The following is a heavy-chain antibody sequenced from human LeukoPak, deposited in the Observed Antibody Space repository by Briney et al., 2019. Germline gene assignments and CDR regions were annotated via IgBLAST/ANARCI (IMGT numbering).Heavy chain of an antibody. CDR1: GFTFSSYA. J-gene: IGHJ4*02. CDR3: ARASIADDY. D-gene: IGHD6-6*01. V-gene: IGHV3-30-3*01. CDR2: ISYDGSNK. Sequence: PGGSLRLSCVASGFTFSSYAMHWVRQAPGKGLEWVAVISYDGSNKYYADSVKGRFTISRDNSKNTLYLQMNSLRAEDTAVYYCARASIADDYWGQGTLVTVSS.